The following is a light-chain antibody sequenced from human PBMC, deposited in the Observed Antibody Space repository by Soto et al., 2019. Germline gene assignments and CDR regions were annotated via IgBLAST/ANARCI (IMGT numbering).Light chain of an antibody. CDR3: CSYAGSYVLI. J-gene: IGLJ2*01. CDR1: SNDLGGYNY. Sequence: QSVLTQPRSVSGSPGQSVTISCTITSNDLGGYNYFSWYQQRPGKAPKLIIYDVSKRPSGVPDRFSGSKSGNTASLTISGLQAEDEADYYCCSYAGSYVLIFGGGTKLTVL. V-gene: IGLV2-11*01. CDR2: DVS.